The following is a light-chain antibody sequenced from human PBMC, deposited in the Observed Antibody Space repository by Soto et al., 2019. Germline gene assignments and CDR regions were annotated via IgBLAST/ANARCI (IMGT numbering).Light chain of an antibody. CDR3: QQYNTYSWT. CDR1: QSISSW. CDR2: KAS. J-gene: IGKJ1*01. Sequence: DLQMTQSPSTLSASVGDRVTITCRASQSISSWLAWYQQKPGKAPKPLIYKASSLQSGVPSRFSGSGSGTEFTLTISSLQPDDIATYYCQQYNTYSWTFGQGTKVEIK. V-gene: IGKV1-5*03.